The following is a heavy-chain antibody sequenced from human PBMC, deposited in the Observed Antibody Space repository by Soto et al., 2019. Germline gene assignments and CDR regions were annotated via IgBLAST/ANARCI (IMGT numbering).Heavy chain of an antibody. CDR3: AKGRGSGYSSSWYHWFDP. D-gene: IGHD6-13*01. J-gene: IGHJ5*02. CDR1: GGSVSSGSYY. V-gene: IGHV4-61*01. Sequence: ETLCGICPVSGGSVSSGSYYWSWIRQPPGKGLEWIGYIYYSGSTNYNPSLKSRVTISVDTSKNQFSLKLSSVTAADTAVYYSAKGRGSGYSSSWYHWFDPWGQGTLVTVYS. CDR2: IYYSGST.